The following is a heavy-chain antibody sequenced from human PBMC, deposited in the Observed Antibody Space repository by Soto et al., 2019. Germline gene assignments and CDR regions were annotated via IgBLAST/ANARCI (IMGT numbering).Heavy chain of an antibody. CDR3: ARASYGMDV. CDR1: GGSISSSDW. CDR2: ISHSGST. J-gene: IGHJ6*02. Sequence: QVQLQESSPGLVKPSGTLSLTCAVSGGSISSSDWWSWVRQPPGKGLEWIGEISHSGSTKYNPSHKSRVTMSLDKSNNEFSLKLSSVPAADTAVYYCARASYGMDVWGQGTTVTVSS. V-gene: IGHV4-4*02.